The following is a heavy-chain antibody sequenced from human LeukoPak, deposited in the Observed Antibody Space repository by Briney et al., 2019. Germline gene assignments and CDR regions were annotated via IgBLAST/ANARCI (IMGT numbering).Heavy chain of an antibody. CDR2: INPNSGGT. D-gene: IGHD6-13*01. J-gene: IGHJ4*02. Sequence: ASVKVSCKASGYTFTGYYMHWVRQAPGQGLEWMGWINPNSGGTNYAQKFQGRVTMTRDTSISTAYMELSRLRSDDTAVYYCAREDLAAAGYDYWGQGTLVTLSS. V-gene: IGHV1-2*02. CDR1: GYTFTGYY. CDR3: AREDLAAAGYDY.